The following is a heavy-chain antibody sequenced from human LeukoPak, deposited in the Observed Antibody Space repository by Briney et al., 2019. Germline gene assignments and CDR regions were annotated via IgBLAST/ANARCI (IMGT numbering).Heavy chain of an antibody. CDR3: AKGRVVDLSLRYQEGFEY. V-gene: IGHV3-30*02. D-gene: IGHD3-16*02. J-gene: IGHJ4*02. CDR2: IHFDGSNS. CDR1: GFAFGTYG. Sequence: SGGSLRLSCVASGFAFGTYGIHWVRQAPGKGLEWIGFIHFDGSNSFYANSVKGRFSISRDNSRNILYLQMNSLTAEGTAFYYCAKGRVVDLSLRYQEGFEYWGQGTQVTVSS.